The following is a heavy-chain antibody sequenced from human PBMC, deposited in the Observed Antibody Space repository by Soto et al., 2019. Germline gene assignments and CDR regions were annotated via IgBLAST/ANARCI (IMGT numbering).Heavy chain of an antibody. CDR1: GYTFTSYG. D-gene: IGHD4-17*01. CDR3: AREFSYGDFDY. CDR2: ISAYNGNT. J-gene: IGHJ4*02. V-gene: IGHV1-18*01. Sequence: RASVKVSCKASGYTFTSYGISWVRQAPGQGLEWMGWISAYNGNTNYAQKLQGRDTMTTDTSTSTAYMELRSLRSFDTAVYYCAREFSYGDFDYWGQGTLVTVSS.